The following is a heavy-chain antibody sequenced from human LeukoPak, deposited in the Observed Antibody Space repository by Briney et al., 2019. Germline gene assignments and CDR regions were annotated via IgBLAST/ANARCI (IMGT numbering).Heavy chain of an antibody. Sequence: GASVKVSCKASGGTFSSYAISWVRQAPGQGLEWMGRINAKNGGTEYAQKFQGRVTLTRDTSISTAYMVLTSLRYDDTAVYYCARVTSGTYHYWGQGTLVTISS. CDR2: INAKNGGT. CDR3: ARVTSGTYHY. CDR1: GGTFSSYA. D-gene: IGHD1-26*01. V-gene: IGHV1-2*02. J-gene: IGHJ4*02.